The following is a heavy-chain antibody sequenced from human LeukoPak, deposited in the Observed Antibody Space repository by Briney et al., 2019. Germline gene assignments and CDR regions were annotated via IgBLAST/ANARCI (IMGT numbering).Heavy chain of an antibody. V-gene: IGHV3-7*01. CDR2: IKQDGSEK. J-gene: IGHJ4*02. D-gene: IGHD2/OR15-2a*01. CDR3: ARKGSQWDFLVDF. CDR1: GFTFSSYW. Sequence: PGGSLRLSCAASGFTFSSYWMSWVRQAPGKGLEWVANIKQDGSEKYYVDSVKGRFTISRDNAKNSLYLQMNSLRVEDTAIYYCARKGSQWDFLVDFWGQGTPVTVSS.